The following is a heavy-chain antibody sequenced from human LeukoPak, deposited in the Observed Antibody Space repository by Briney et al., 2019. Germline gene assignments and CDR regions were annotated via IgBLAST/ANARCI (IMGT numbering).Heavy chain of an antibody. CDR3: ASGPLFTYYDFWSGYPGGYYFDY. J-gene: IGHJ4*02. D-gene: IGHD3-3*01. Sequence: PSETLPLTCTVSGGSISSSSYYWGWIRQPPGKGLEWIGSIYYSGSTYYNPSLKSRVTISVDTSKNQFSLKLSSVTAADTAVYYCASGPLFTYYDFWSGYPGGYYFDYWGQGTLVTVSS. V-gene: IGHV4-39*01. CDR2: IYYSGST. CDR1: GGSISSSSYY.